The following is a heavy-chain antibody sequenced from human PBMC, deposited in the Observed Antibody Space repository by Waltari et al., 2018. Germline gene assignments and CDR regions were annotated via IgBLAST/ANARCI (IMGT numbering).Heavy chain of an antibody. V-gene: IGHV4-61*02. Sequence: QVQLQESGPGLVKPSQTLSLTCTVPGGSISRGSHHLRLSRQPPGPGLEWIGRIYTSGSTNYNPSLKSRVTISVDTSKNQFSLKLSSVTAADTAVYYCAGGIGFLEWSPGEDYGMDVWGQGTTVTVSS. CDR1: GGSISRGSHH. D-gene: IGHD3-3*01. J-gene: IGHJ6*02. CDR3: AGGIGFLEWSPGEDYGMDV. CDR2: IYTSGST.